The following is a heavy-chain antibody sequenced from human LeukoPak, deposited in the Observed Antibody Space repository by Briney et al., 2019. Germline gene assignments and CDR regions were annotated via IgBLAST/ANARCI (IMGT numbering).Heavy chain of an antibody. CDR2: IYHSGST. V-gene: IGHV4-38-2*01. Sequence: SETLSLTCAVSGYSISSGYYWGWIRQPPGNGLEWVGSIYHSGSTYYNPSLKSRVTISVDTSKNQFSLKLSSVTAADTAVYYCAQAAAGPASAFDIWGQGTMVTVSS. CDR3: AQAAAGPASAFDI. D-gene: IGHD6-13*01. J-gene: IGHJ3*02. CDR1: GYSISSGYY.